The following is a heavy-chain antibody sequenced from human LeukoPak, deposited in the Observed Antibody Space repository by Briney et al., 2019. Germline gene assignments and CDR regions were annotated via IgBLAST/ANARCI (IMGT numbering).Heavy chain of an antibody. J-gene: IGHJ4*02. CDR3: ARGGAYISAVAGTLDY. V-gene: IGHV3-21*01. Sequence: PGGSLRLSCAASGFTFSSYSMNWVRQAPGKGLEWVSSISSSSSYMYYADSVKGRFTISRDNAKNSLYLQMNSLRAEDTAVYYCARGGAYISAVAGTLDYWGQGTLVTVSS. CDR2: ISSSSSYM. CDR1: GFTFSSYS. D-gene: IGHD6-19*01.